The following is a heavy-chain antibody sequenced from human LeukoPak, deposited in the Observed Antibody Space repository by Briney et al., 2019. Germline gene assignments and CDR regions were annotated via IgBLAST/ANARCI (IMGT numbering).Heavy chain of an antibody. D-gene: IGHD3-10*01. CDR3: ARGNTMIRGVIYDY. J-gene: IGHJ4*02. CDR2: ISSSGSTI. Sequence: GGSLRLSCAASGFTLSDYYMSWIRQAPGKGLEWVSYISSSGSTIYYADSVKGRFTISRDNAKNSLYLQRNSLRAEDTAVYYCARGNTMIRGVIYDYWGQGTLVTVSS. CDR1: GFTLSDYY. V-gene: IGHV3-11*04.